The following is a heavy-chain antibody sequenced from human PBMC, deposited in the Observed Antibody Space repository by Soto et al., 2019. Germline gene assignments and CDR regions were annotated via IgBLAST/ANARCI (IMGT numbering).Heavy chain of an antibody. Sequence: GGSLILSCAASGRTVSSYGIHWVRQAPGKGLEWVALISYDGTDKYYADTVKGRFTISRDNSKNTLYLQMSSLGPEDTAVYYCVKERYAQLWLEDYGMDVWGQGTTVTVSS. CDR1: GRTVSSYG. D-gene: IGHD5-18*01. CDR3: VKERYAQLWLEDYGMDV. V-gene: IGHV3-30*18. J-gene: IGHJ6*02. CDR2: ISYDGTDK.